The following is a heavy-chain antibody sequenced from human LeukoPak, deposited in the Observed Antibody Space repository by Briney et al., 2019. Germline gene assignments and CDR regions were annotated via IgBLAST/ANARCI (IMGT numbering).Heavy chain of an antibody. CDR3: ARDGDGDYVTPHYYMDV. CDR1: GYTFTGYY. V-gene: IGHV1-2*02. Sequence: ASVKVSCKASGYTFTGYYMHWVRQAPGQGLEWMGWINPNSGGTNYAQKLQGRVTMTTDTSTSTAYMELRSLRSDDTAVYYCARDGDGDYVTPHYYMDVWGKGTTVTVSS. D-gene: IGHD4-17*01. J-gene: IGHJ6*03. CDR2: INPNSGGT.